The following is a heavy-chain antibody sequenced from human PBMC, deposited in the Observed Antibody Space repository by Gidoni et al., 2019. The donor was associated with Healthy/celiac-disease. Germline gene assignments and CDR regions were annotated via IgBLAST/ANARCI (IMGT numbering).Heavy chain of an antibody. CDR3: ARHDHGGVDY. J-gene: IGHJ4*02. Sequence: QLPLQDSGPGLVKPSETLSLTCTASDGSISSSSYYCGWIRHPPGKGREWIGSIYYSGSTYYNPSLKSRVTISVDTSKNQFSLKLSSVTAADTAVYYCARHDHGGVDYWGQGTLVTVSS. V-gene: IGHV4-39*01. CDR2: IYYSGST. CDR1: DGSISSSSYY.